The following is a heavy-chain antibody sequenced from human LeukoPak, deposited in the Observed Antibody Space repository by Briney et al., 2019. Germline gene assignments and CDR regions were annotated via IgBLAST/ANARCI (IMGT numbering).Heavy chain of an antibody. Sequence: PGGSLRLSCAASGFTFSSYAMSWVRQAPGKGLEWVSAISGSGGSTYYADSVKGRFTISRDNSKNTLYLQMNSLRAEDTAVYYCAKDRSSYSGSRGMDVWGQGTTVTVSS. CDR1: GFTFSSYA. D-gene: IGHD1-26*01. CDR2: ISGSGGST. CDR3: AKDRSSYSGSRGMDV. V-gene: IGHV3-23*01. J-gene: IGHJ6*02.